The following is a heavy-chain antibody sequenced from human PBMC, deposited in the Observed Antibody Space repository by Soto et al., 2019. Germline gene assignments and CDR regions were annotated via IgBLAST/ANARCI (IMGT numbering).Heavy chain of an antibody. D-gene: IGHD3-22*01. Sequence: SETLSLTCTVSGGSISSGDYYWSWIRQPPGKGLEWIGYIYYSGSTYYNPSLKSRVTISVDTSKNQFSLKLSSVTAADTAVYYCARGRLKGYDSSGYPRQIDYWGQGTLVTVSS. CDR2: IYYSGST. V-gene: IGHV4-30-4*01. CDR3: ARGRLKGYDSSGYPRQIDY. CDR1: GGSISSGDYY. J-gene: IGHJ4*02.